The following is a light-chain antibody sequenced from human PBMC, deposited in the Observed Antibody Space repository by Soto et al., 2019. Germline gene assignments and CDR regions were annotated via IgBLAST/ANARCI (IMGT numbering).Light chain of an antibody. V-gene: IGKV3-15*01. Sequence: EILMTQSPATLSVSPGERATLSCRASQSVSSNLAWYQQKPGQAPRLLIFGASTRATGLPARFSGSGSGTEFTRTISNLQSEDFALYYCQQYNNWPPAFGQGTTVEVK. CDR2: GAS. CDR3: QQYNNWPPA. CDR1: QSVSSN. J-gene: IGKJ1*01.